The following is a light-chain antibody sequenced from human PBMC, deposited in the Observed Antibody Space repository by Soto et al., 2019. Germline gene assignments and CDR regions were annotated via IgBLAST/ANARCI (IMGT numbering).Light chain of an antibody. CDR1: QSVDSTY. CDR3: QQYGSSPR. V-gene: IGKV3-20*01. J-gene: IGKJ4*02. Sequence: EIVLTQSPGTLSLSPGERATLSCRASQSVDSTYLTWYQQKPGQAPRLLIYGASGRATGVPDRFSGSGSGTDFTHTISRLEPEDFAVYFCQQYGSSPRFGGGTKVDIK. CDR2: GAS.